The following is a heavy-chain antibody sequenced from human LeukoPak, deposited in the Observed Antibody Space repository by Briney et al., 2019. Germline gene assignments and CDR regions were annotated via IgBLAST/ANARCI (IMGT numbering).Heavy chain of an antibody. V-gene: IGHV3-30*18. J-gene: IGHJ3*02. CDR2: ISYDGSNK. Sequence: PGGSLRLSCAASGFTFSSYAMSWVRQAPGKGLEWVAVISYDGSNKYYADSVKGRFTISRDNSKNTLYLQMNSLRAEDTAVYYCAKGQRDGYNLGAFDIWGQGTMVTVSS. CDR3: AKGQRDGYNLGAFDI. CDR1: GFTFSSYA. D-gene: IGHD5-12*01.